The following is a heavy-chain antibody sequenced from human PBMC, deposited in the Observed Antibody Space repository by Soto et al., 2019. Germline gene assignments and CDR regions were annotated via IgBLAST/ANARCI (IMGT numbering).Heavy chain of an antibody. J-gene: IGHJ4*02. CDR3: AREGYSYGTYFDF. CDR1: GFTFSSSA. V-gene: IGHV3-13*01. Sequence: GGSLRLSSAASGFTFSSSAMPWVRKATGKSLEGVSAIGTAGVTFYPGSVKCGLIISRENAKNTLYLQLNGLRAENTAVYYCAREGYSYGTYFDFWGQGTLVTVFS. D-gene: IGHD5-18*01. CDR2: IGTAGVT.